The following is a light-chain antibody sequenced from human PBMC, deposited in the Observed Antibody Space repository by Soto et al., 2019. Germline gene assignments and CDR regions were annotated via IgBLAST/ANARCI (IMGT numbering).Light chain of an antibody. J-gene: IGLJ2*01. Sequence: QSVLTQPPSASGTPGQRVTISCSGSSSNIGSYTINWYQQLPGTAPKLLIYSSNRRPSGVPDRFSCSKSGTSASLAISGLQSEDEADYYCAAWDDSLNGVVFGGGTKLTVL. CDR1: SSNIGSYT. CDR3: AAWDDSLNGVV. V-gene: IGLV1-44*01. CDR2: SSN.